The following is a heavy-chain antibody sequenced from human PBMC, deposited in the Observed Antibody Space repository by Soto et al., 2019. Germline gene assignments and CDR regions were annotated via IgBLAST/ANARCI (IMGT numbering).Heavy chain of an antibody. CDR2: MSPDSGNA. J-gene: IGHJ4*02. Sequence: QVQVVQSRAEVKKPGASVKVSCKTSGYTFTDYDINWVRQAAGQGLEYMGWMSPDSGNAGSAQQFQGRVTMTRNTSISTAYMELSGLRSEDTAVYFCEVTTGYWGQGTMVTVSS. V-gene: IGHV1-8*01. CDR1: GYTFTDYD. D-gene: IGHD2-21*02. CDR3: EVTTGY.